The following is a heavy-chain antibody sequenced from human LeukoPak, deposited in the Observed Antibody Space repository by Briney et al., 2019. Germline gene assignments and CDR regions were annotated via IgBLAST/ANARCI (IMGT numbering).Heavy chain of an antibody. CDR3: AKDPNYYGSVRYFDY. J-gene: IGHJ4*02. V-gene: IGHV3-30*02. CDR2: IRYDGSNK. CDR1: GFTFSSYG. Sequence: GGSLRLSCAASGFTFSSYGMHWVRQAPGKGLEWVAFIRYDGSNKYYADSVKGRFTISRDNSKNTLYLQMNSLRAEDTAVYYCAKDPNYYGSVRYFDYWGQGTLVTVSS. D-gene: IGHD3-10*01.